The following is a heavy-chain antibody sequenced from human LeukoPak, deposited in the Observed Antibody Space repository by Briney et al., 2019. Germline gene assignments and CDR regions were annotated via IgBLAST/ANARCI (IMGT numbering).Heavy chain of an antibody. CDR2: ITGSGGNT. D-gene: IGHD5-12*01. V-gene: IGHV3-23*01. Sequence: GGSLRLSCAASGLTFSSYVMSWVRQAPGQGLEWVSTITGSGGNTYYADSVKGRFTISRDKSKNTLHLQMNSLRAEDTAVYYCAKSRVGYDYWGQGTLVTVSS. J-gene: IGHJ4*02. CDR1: GLTFSSYV. CDR3: AKSRVGYDY.